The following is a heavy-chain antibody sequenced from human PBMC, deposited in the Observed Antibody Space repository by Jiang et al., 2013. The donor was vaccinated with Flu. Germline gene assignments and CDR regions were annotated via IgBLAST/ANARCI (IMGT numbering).Heavy chain of an antibody. D-gene: IGHD6-6*01. J-gene: IGHJ4*02. CDR2: IYHSGST. Sequence: VSGGSISSSNWWSWVRQPPGKGLEWIGEIYHSGSTNYNPSLKSRVTISVDKSKNQFSLKLSSVTAADTAVYYCAREWSIAAPFRMDYFDYWGQGTLVTVSS. CDR1: GGSISSSNW. CDR3: AREWSIAAPFRMDYFDY. V-gene: IGHV4-4*02.